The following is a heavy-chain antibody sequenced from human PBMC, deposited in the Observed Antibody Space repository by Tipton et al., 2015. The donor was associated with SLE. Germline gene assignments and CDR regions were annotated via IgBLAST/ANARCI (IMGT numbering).Heavy chain of an antibody. J-gene: IGHJ2*01. D-gene: IGHD3-3*02. CDR1: GGSITSNNW. CDR2: VWHTGTT. Sequence: SLRLSCEVSGGSITSNNWWSWLRQSPGKGLEWIGDVWHTGTTNYNPSLKSRLTVSVDKSKNHFSLNLTSVTAADSAVYYCARGIVVVAVSPNWWYSDLWGRGTRVTVSS. CDR3: ARGIVVVAVSPNWWYSDL. V-gene: IGHV4-4*02.